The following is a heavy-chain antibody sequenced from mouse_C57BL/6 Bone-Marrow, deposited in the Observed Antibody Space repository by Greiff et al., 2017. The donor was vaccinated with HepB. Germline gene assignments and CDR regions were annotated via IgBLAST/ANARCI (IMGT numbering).Heavy chain of an antibody. J-gene: IGHJ4*01. V-gene: IGHV1-50*01. CDR3: ARDDYYGSSYDAIDY. CDR2: IDPSDSYT. D-gene: IGHD1-1*01. Sequence: QVHVKQPGAELVKPGASVKLSCKASGYTFTSYWMQWVKQRPGQGLEWIGEIDPSDSYTNYNQKCKGKATLTVDTSSSTAYMQLSSLTSEDSAVYYCARDDYYGSSYDAIDYWGQGTSGTVSS. CDR1: GYTFTSYW.